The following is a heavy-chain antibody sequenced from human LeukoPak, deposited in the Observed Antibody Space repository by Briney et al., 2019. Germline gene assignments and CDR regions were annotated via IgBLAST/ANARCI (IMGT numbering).Heavy chain of an antibody. D-gene: IGHD3-16*01. CDR2: ISYDGSNK. J-gene: IGHJ5*02. V-gene: IGHV3-30-3*01. CDR3: ARLGDSSP. CDR1: GFTFSSYA. Sequence: GRSLRLSCAASGFTFSSYAMHWVRQAPGKGLEWVAVISYDGSNKYYADSVKGRFTISRDNSKNTLYLQMNSLRAEDTAVYYCARLGDSSPWGQGTLVTVSS.